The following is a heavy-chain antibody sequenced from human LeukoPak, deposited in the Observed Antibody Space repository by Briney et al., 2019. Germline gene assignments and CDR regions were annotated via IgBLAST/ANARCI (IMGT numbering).Heavy chain of an antibody. J-gene: IGHJ4*02. CDR2: ISYSGST. Sequence: SETLSLTCTVSGGSISRYYWSWVRQPPGKGLEWIGYISYSGSTNYNPSLKSRVTISVDTSKNQFSLKLSSVTAADTAVYYCARLGPAAGTSFDYWGQGTLVTVSS. CDR1: GGSISRYY. D-gene: IGHD6-13*01. V-gene: IGHV4-59*08. CDR3: ARLGPAAGTSFDY.